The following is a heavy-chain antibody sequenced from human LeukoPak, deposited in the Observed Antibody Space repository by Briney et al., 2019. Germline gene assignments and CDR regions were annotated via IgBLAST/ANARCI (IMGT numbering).Heavy chain of an antibody. CDR3: AKGDH. CDR1: GLPFSTYD. V-gene: IGHV3-30*02. J-gene: IGHJ1*01. Sequence: GGSLRLSCAPSGLPFSTYDMHGVRQAPPKGVEGVEFIQKDGKKKKHNGSKTYYADSVKGRFSISRDNSKNALSLQMNSLRTEDTAVYYCAKGDHWGQGTLVTVSP. CDR2: IQKDGKKKKHNGSKT.